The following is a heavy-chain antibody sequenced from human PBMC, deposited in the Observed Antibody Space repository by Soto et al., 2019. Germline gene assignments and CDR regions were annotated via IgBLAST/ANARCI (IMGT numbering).Heavy chain of an antibody. V-gene: IGHV3-23*01. Sequence: EVQLLESGGGLVQPGGSLRLSCAASGFTFSSYAMSWVRQAPGKGLEWVSAISGSGGSTYYADSVKGRFTISRDNSKNTLYLQMNSLRAEDTAVYYCAKVIIAGAPYYYGMDVWGQGTTVTVSS. J-gene: IGHJ6*02. CDR2: ISGSGGST. CDR1: GFTFSSYA. CDR3: AKVIIAGAPYYYGMDV. D-gene: IGHD6-13*01.